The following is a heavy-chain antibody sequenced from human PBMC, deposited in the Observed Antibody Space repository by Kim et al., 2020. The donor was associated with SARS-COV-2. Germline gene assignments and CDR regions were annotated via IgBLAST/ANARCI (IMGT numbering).Heavy chain of an antibody. J-gene: IGHJ4*02. CDR1: GFTFSSYS. Sequence: GGSLRLSCAASGFTFSSYSMNWVRQAPGKGLEWVSSISSSSSYIYYADSVKGRFTISRDNAKNSLYLQMNSLRAEDTAVYYCARDFSQWAPFDYWGQGTLVTVSS. CDR3: ARDFSQWAPFDY. D-gene: IGHD1-26*01. V-gene: IGHV3-21*01. CDR2: ISSSSSYI.